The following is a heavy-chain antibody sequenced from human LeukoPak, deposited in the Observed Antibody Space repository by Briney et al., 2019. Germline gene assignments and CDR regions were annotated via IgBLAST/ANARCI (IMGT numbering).Heavy chain of an antibody. CDR2: IYYSGST. D-gene: IGHD2-8*01. Sequence: SETLSLTCTVSGGSISSYYWSWIRQPPGKGLEWIGYIYYSGSTNYNPSLKSRVTISVDTSKNQFSLKLSSVTAADTAVYYCARVGTGNRSRMVYAIKMVGAFDIWGQGTMVTVSS. CDR1: GGSISSYY. J-gene: IGHJ3*02. V-gene: IGHV4-59*01. CDR3: ARVGTGNRSRMVYAIKMVGAFDI.